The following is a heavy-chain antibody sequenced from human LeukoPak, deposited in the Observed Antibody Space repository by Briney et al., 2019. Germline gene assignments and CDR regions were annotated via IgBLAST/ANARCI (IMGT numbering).Heavy chain of an antibody. CDR3: ARARLSGSYYGY. D-gene: IGHD1-26*01. Sequence: SETLSLTCAVYGGSFSGYYWSWLRQPPGKGLEWIGEINHSGSTNYNPSLKSRVTISVDTSKNQFSLKLSSVTAADTAVYYCARARLSGSYYGYWGQGTLVTVSS. J-gene: IGHJ4*02. CDR1: GGSFSGYY. CDR2: INHSGST. V-gene: IGHV4-34*01.